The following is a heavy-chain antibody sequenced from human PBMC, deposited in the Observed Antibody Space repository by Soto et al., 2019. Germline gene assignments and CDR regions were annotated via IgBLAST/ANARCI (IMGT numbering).Heavy chain of an antibody. CDR1: GGSISSYY. CDR2: IYYSGST. D-gene: IGHD6-19*01. V-gene: IGHV4-59*01. Sequence: SETLSLTCTVSGGSISSYYWNWIRQPPGQGLEWIGYIYYSGSTNYNPSLKSRVTISVDTSKNQFSLKLRSVTAADTAVYYCARAYSSGWNPFDYWGQGTLVTVSS. J-gene: IGHJ4*02. CDR3: ARAYSSGWNPFDY.